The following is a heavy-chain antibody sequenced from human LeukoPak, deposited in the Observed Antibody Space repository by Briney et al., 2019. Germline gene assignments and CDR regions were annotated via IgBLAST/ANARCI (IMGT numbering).Heavy chain of an antibody. V-gene: IGHV4-59*12. CDR3: ARDPSDGSGSPDWYFDL. D-gene: IGHD3-10*01. CDR2: IYYSGST. CDR1: GGSISSYY. J-gene: IGHJ2*01. Sequence: PSETLSLTCTVSGGSISSYYWSWIRQPPGKGLEWIGYIYYSGSTYYNPSLKSRVTISVDTSKNQFSLKLSSVTAADTAVYYCARDPSDGSGSPDWYFDLWGRGTLVTASS.